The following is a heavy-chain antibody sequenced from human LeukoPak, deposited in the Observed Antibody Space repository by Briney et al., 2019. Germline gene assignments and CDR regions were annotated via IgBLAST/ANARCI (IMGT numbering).Heavy chain of an antibody. V-gene: IGHV1-2*02. CDR1: GYTFTGYY. CDR2: INPNSVGT. D-gene: IGHD6-6*01. J-gene: IGHJ3*02. Sequence: ASVKVSCKASGYTFTGYYMHWVRQAPGQGLEWMGWINPNSVGTNYAQKFQGRVTMTRDTSISTAYMELSRLRSDDTAVYYCARDVGEYSSSSSTFDIWGQGTMVTVSS. CDR3: ARDVGEYSSSSSTFDI.